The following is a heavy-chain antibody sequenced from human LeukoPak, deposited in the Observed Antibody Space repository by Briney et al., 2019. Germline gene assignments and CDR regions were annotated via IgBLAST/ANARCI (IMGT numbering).Heavy chain of an antibody. D-gene: IGHD1-26*01. CDR1: GGTFSSYA. CDR2: IIPIFGTA. Sequence: GASVKVSCKASGGTFSSYAISWVRQAPGQGLEWMGGIIPIFGTANYAQKFQGRVTITTDESTSTAYMELSSLRSEDTAVYYCARDRRVGYYYYGMDVWGQGTTVTVSS. CDR3: ARDRRVGYYYYGMDV. J-gene: IGHJ6*02. V-gene: IGHV1-69*05.